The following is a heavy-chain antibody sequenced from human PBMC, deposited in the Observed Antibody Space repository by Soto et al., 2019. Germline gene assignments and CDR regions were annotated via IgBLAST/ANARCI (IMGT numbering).Heavy chain of an antibody. CDR1: GFSFSGYS. V-gene: IGHV3-48*01. CDR3: AKDLPSYGAPHY. J-gene: IGHJ4*02. D-gene: IGHD4-17*01. CDR2: ITFSGSSI. Sequence: GGSLRLSCEASGFSFSGYSMNWVRQAPGKGLEWVAYITFSGSSIYYADSVKGRFTISRDNSKNTLYLQMNSLRAEDTAVYYCAKDLPSYGAPHYWGQGTLVTVSS.